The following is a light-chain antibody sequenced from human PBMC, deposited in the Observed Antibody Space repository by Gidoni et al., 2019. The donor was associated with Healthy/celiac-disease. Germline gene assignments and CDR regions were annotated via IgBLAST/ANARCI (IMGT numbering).Light chain of an antibody. J-gene: IGKJ1*01. V-gene: IGKV1-39*01. Sequence: DIQMTHSPSSLSASVGDRVTITCRASQSISSYLNWYQQKPGKAPKLLIYAASSLQSGVPSRFSGSGSGTDFTLTISSLQSEDFATYYCQQCYSTPWTFGQGTKVEIK. CDR3: QQCYSTPWT. CDR1: QSISSY. CDR2: AAS.